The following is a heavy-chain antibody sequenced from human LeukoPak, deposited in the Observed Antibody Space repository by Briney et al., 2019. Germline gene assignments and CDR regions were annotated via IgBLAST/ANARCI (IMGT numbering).Heavy chain of an antibody. CDR3: ARSAGDRYYASGTSYYMDV. J-gene: IGHJ6*03. D-gene: IGHD3-10*01. CDR2: IYKSETT. Sequence: SENLSLNGTGYTVSISSYYWGWLRPGPGLGLEWMGYIYKSETTSYSPSLTGRVTMSVDTSKNHLSLKLSSVTAADTAVYYCARSAGDRYYASGTSYYMDVWGRGTTVTISS. V-gene: IGHV4-59*01. CDR1: TVSISSYY.